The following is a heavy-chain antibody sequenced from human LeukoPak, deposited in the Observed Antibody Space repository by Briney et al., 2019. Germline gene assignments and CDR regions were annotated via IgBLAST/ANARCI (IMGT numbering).Heavy chain of an antibody. J-gene: IGHJ4*02. V-gene: IGHV4-59*01. D-gene: IGHD3-22*01. Sequence: SETLSLTCTVSGGSISTYYWSWIRQPPGKKLEWIGYIYYSGNTNYNPSLKSRLTMSVVTSKNQFSLRLNSVTAADTAVYYCARAGSGYSFDNWGQGKLVTVSS. CDR3: ARAGSGYSFDN. CDR1: GGSISTYY. CDR2: IYYSGNT.